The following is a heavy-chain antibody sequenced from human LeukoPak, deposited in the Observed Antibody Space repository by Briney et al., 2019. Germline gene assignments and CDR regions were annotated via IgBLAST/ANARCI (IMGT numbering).Heavy chain of an antibody. J-gene: IGHJ4*02. D-gene: IGHD6-13*01. CDR2: IYYSGST. CDR3: ARAEFINIAAAGTGIDY. Sequence: SETLSLTCTVSGGSISSSSYYWGWIRQPPGKGLEWIGSIYYSGSTYYNPSLKSRVTISVDTSKNQFSLKLSSVTAADTAVYYCARAEFINIAAAGTGIDYWGKGTLVTVSS. V-gene: IGHV4-39*01. CDR1: GGSISSSSYY.